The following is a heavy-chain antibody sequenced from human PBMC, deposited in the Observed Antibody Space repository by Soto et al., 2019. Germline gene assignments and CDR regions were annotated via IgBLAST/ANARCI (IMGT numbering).Heavy chain of an antibody. CDR2: ISYDGSNK. D-gene: IGHD3-22*01. CDR1: GFTFSSYG. V-gene: IGHV3-30*18. CDR3: ANLYYYDSSGTDY. Sequence: GGSLRLSCAASGFTFSSYGMHWVRQAPGKGLEWVAVISYDGSNKYYADSVKGRFTISRDNSKNTLYLQMNSLRAEDTAVYYCANLYYYDSSGTDYWGQGTLGTVSS. J-gene: IGHJ4*02.